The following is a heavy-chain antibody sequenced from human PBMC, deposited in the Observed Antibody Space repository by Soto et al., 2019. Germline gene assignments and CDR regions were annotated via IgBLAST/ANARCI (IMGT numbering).Heavy chain of an antibody. D-gene: IGHD2-2*01. CDR2: IIPIFGTA. J-gene: IGHJ6*02. Sequence: QVQLVQSGAEVKKPGSSVKVSCKASGGTFSSYAISWVRQAPGQGREWMGGIIPIFGTANYAQKFQGRVTITADESTSTAYMELSSLRSEDTAVYYCARDWGDIVVVPAARYYYYGMDVWGQGTTVTVSS. V-gene: IGHV1-69*01. CDR1: GGTFSSYA. CDR3: ARDWGDIVVVPAARYYYYGMDV.